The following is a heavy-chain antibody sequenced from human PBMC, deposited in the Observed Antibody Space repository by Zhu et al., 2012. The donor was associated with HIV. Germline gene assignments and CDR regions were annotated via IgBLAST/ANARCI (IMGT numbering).Heavy chain of an antibody. CDR3: ARGDRGSYRKNAFDI. J-gene: IGHJ3*02. Sequence: QVQLQQWGAGLLKPSETLSLTCAVYGGSLSGDYWSWIRQPPGKGLEWIGEINYSGSTNYNPSLKTRVTISEDTSKNQFSLKLTSVTAADTAMYYCARGDRGSYRKNAFDIWGQGTMVTVSS. CDR2: INYSGST. D-gene: IGHD3-16*02. CDR1: GGSLSGDY. V-gene: IGHV4-34*01.